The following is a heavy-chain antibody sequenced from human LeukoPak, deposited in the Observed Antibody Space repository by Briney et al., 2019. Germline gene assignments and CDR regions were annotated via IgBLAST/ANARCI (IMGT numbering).Heavy chain of an antibody. CDR3: ARADCSSTRCSYYFDY. D-gene: IGHD2-2*01. Sequence: GGSLRLSCAASGFTFSSYAMSWVRQAPGKGLEWVSSISSSSSHINYADSVKGRFTISRDNAKNSLYLQMNSLRAEDTAVYYCARADCSSTRCSYYFDYWGQGTLVTVSS. J-gene: IGHJ4*02. V-gene: IGHV3-21*01. CDR1: GFTFSSYA. CDR2: ISSSSSHI.